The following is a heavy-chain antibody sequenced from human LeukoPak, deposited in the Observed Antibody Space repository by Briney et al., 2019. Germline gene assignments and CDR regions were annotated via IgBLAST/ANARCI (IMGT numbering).Heavy chain of an antibody. Sequence: GGSLRPSCAASGFTFSSYSMNWVRQAPGKGLEWVSSISSSSSYIYYADSVKGRFTISRDNAKNSLYLQMNSLRAEDTAVYYCARDPCSGTYGNTYYYYMDVWGKGTTVTISS. V-gene: IGHV3-21*01. D-gene: IGHD1-26*01. CDR3: ARDPCSGTYGNTYYYYMDV. CDR1: GFTFSSYS. CDR2: ISSSSSYI. J-gene: IGHJ6*03.